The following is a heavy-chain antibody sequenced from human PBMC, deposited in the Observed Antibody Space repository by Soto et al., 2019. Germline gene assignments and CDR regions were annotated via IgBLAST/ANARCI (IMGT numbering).Heavy chain of an antibody. CDR1: GCTFRNYA. D-gene: IGHD3-22*01. J-gene: IGHJ4*02. Sequence: GGSLRLSCAASGCTFRNYALSWVRQAPGKGLEWVSGISDNDGSTYYADSVKGRFTISRDNSKNTLYLQMNSLRAEDTAVYYCARRDYFDSNGYYYYYYFDNWGQGTLVTVSS. CDR3: ARRDYFDSNGYYYYYYFDN. CDR2: ISDNDGST. V-gene: IGHV3-23*01.